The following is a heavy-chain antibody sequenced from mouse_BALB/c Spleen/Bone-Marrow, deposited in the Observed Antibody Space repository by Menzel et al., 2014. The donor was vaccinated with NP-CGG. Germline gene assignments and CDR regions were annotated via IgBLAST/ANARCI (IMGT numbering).Heavy chain of an antibody. Sequence: VNVVESGPELVKPGASVKISCKASGYAFSSSWMNWVKQRPGQGLEWIGRIYPGDGDTNYNGKFKGKATLTADKSSSTAYMQLSSLTSVDSAVYFCARQLGLYAMDYWGQGTSVTVSS. V-gene: IGHV1-82*01. CDR3: ARQLGLYAMDY. CDR2: IYPGDGDT. D-gene: IGHD3-1*01. CDR1: GYAFSSSW. J-gene: IGHJ4*01.